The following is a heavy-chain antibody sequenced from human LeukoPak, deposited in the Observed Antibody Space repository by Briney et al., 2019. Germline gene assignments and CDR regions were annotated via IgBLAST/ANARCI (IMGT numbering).Heavy chain of an antibody. D-gene: IGHD3-3*01. CDR3: ARAEYDFWSGYYTAMSY. V-gene: IGHV7-4-1*02. CDR1: GYTFTIYA. CDR2: INTNTGNP. J-gene: IGHJ4*02. Sequence: ASVKVSCKASGYTFTIYAMNWVRQAPGQGLEWMGWINTNTGNPTYAQGFTGRFVFSLDTSVSTAYLQISSLKAEDTAVYYCARAEYDFWSGYYTAMSYWGQGTLVTVSS.